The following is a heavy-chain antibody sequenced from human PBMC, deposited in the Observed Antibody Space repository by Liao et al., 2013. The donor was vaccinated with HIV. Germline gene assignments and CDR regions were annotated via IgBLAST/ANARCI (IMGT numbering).Heavy chain of an antibody. CDR1: GGSFSGYY. D-gene: IGHD6-19*01. CDR2: INHSGST. CDR3: AREAGAVTGTGHAFDI. J-gene: IGHJ3*02. V-gene: IGHV4-34*01. Sequence: QVQLQQWGAGLLKPSETLSLTCAVYGGSFSGYYWSWIRQPPGKGLEWIGEINHSGSTNYNPSLKSRVTISVDTSKKQISLKLTSVTAADTAVYYCAREAGAVTGTGHAFDIWGQGTMVTVSS.